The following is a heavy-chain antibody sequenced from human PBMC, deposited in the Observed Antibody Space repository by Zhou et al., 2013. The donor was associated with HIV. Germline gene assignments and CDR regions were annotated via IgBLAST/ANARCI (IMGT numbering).Heavy chain of an antibody. J-gene: IGHJ4*02. V-gene: IGHV1-2*02. CDR3: ATVFFDRSDY. D-gene: IGHD3-9*01. CDR1: GNTFSSFT. CDR2: INPNTGAT. Sequence: QLEQSGAEVKKPGASVRISCKSNGNTFSSFTIQWVRQAPGQRPEWMGWINPNTGATKYAQKFQGRVTMTRDTSTSTVYMELSSLRSEDTAVYFCATVFFDRSDYWGQGTLVTVSS.